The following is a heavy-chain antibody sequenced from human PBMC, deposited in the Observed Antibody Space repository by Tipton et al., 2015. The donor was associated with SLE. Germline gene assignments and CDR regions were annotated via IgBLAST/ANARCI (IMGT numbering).Heavy chain of an antibody. V-gene: IGHV1-18*01. CDR3: ALRWPDTWTTVY. Sequence: QLVQSGAEVKKPGASVKVSCKASGYTFTSYGISWVRQAPGQGLEWMGWISGYNGYKNSVLKLQGRVSMTTDTFTNTAYMELRSLRFDDTAVYYCALRWPDTWTTVYWGQGTLVTVSS. CDR1: GYTFTSYG. D-gene: IGHD5-12*01. CDR2: ISGYNGYK. J-gene: IGHJ4*02.